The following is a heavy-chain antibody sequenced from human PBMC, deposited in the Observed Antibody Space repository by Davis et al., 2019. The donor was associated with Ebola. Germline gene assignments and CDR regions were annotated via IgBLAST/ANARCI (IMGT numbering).Heavy chain of an antibody. CDR1: GFTFSSYG. J-gene: IGHJ6*02. CDR2: ISYDGGNK. D-gene: IGHD3-10*01. CDR3: ARGPLYEFGELLYYYYGMDV. Sequence: GESLKISCAASGFTFSSYGMHWVRQAPGKGLEWVAVISYDGGNKYYADSVKGRFTISRDNSKNTLYLQMNSLRAEDTAVYYCARGPLYEFGELLYYYYGMDVWGQGTTVTVSS. V-gene: IGHV3-30*03.